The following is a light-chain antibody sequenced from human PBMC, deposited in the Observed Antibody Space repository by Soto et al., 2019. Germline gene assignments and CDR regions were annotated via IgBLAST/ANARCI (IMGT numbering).Light chain of an antibody. CDR1: QSVSSSY. CDR2: GAS. J-gene: IGKJ5*01. CDR3: PQYGSSPIT. V-gene: IGKV3-20*01. Sequence: EIVLSQSVGTLSLSTGERATHSCRASQSVSSSYLAWYQQKPGQAPRLLIYGASSRATGIPDRFSGSGSGTDFTLTISRLEPEDFAVYYCPQYGSSPITFGQVALLAI.